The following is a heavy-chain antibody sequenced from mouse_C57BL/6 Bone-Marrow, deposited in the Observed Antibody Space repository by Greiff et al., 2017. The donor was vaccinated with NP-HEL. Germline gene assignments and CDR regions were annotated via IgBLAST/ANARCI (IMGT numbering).Heavy chain of an antibody. CDR2: IDPSDSYT. D-gene: IGHD6-1*01. V-gene: IGHV1-59*01. CDR1: GYTFTSYW. J-gene: IGHJ2*01. Sequence: VQLQQPGAELVRPGPSVKLSCKASGYTFTSYWMHWVKQRPGQGLEWIGVIDPSDSYTNYNQKFKGKATLTVDTSSSTAYMQLSSLTSEDSAVYYCATPPEGYWGQGTTLTVSS. CDR3: ATPPEGY.